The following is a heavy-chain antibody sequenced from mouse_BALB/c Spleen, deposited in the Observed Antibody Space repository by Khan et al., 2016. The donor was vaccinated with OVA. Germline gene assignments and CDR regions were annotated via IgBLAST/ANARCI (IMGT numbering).Heavy chain of an antibody. V-gene: IGHV5-17*02. CDR2: ISGDSNTI. J-gene: IGHJ2*01. CDR1: GFTFNSYG. CDR3: ATSYFYGYYFDY. D-gene: IGHD1-1*01. Sequence: EVRLVESGGGLVQPGGSRKLSCAASGFTFNSYGMHWIRQAPEKGLEWVAYISGDSNTIHYADTVKGRFTISRDNPKNTLFLQITSLMSEDTAMYYCATSYFYGYYFDYWGSGTTLTVS.